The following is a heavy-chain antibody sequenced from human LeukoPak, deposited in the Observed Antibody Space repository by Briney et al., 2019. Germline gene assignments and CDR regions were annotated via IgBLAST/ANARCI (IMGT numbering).Heavy chain of an antibody. CDR3: ARDRGRQLIRTYYFDY. D-gene: IGHD6-13*01. CDR2: IYYSGST. Sequence: SETLSLTCTVSGGSISSGGYYWSWIRQHPGKGLEWIWYIYYSGSTYYNPSLKSRVTISVDTSKNQFSLKLSSVTAADTAVYYCARDRGRQLIRTYYFDYWGQGTLVTVSS. J-gene: IGHJ4*02. CDR1: GGSISSGGYY. V-gene: IGHV4-31*03.